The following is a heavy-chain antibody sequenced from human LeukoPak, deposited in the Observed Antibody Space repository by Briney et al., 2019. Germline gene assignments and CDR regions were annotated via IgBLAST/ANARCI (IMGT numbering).Heavy chain of an antibody. V-gene: IGHV4-31*02. CDR2: IYYSGST. D-gene: IGHD3-16*01. J-gene: IGHJ6*02. CDR3: ARDGTKLLGYGMDV. Sequence: TGLGXIXXIYYSGSTYYNPSLKSRVTISVDTSKNQFSLKLSSVTAADTAVYYCARDGTKLLGYGMDVWGQGTTVTVSS.